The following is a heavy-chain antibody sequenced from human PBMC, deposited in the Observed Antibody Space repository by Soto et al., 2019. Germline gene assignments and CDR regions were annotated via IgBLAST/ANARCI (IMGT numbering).Heavy chain of an antibody. D-gene: IGHD6-13*01. CDR2: INHSGST. CDR3: ARASRSSSWYYYYYGMDV. J-gene: IGHJ6*02. V-gene: IGHV4-34*01. CDR1: GGSFSGYY. Sequence: PSETLSLTCAVYGGSFSGYYWSWIRQPPGKGLEWIGEINHSGSTNYNPSLKSRVTISVDTSKIHFSLKLSSVTAADTALYYCARASRSSSWYYYYYGMDVWGQGTTVTVSS.